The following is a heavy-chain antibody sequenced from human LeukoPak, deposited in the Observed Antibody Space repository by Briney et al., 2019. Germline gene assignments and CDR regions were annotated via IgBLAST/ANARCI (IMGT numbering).Heavy chain of an antibody. D-gene: IGHD4-17*01. V-gene: IGHV3-33*01. CDR2: IWYDGRDK. Sequence: GGSLRLSCAASGFTFSDYGMHWVRQAPGKGLEWVAVIWYDGRDKYYADSVKGRFTISRDNSKNTLYLQMNSLRAEDTAVYCCARDHRTTVTVYYFDYWGQGTLVTVSS. CDR1: GFTFSDYG. CDR3: ARDHRTTVTVYYFDY. J-gene: IGHJ4*02.